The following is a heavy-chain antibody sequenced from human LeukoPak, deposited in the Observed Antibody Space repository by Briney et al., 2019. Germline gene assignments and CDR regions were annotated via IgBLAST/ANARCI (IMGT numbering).Heavy chain of an antibody. Sequence: PGGSLRLSCAASGFTFSSYSMNWVRQAPGKGLEWVSSISSSSSYIYYADSVKGRFTISRDNAKNSLYLQMNSLRAEDTAVYYCARDFPSLPLTLSDDAFDIWGQGTMVTVSS. J-gene: IGHJ3*02. CDR2: ISSSSSYI. V-gene: IGHV3-21*01. CDR3: ARDFPSLPLTLSDDAFDI. CDR1: GFTFSSYS. D-gene: IGHD1-14*01.